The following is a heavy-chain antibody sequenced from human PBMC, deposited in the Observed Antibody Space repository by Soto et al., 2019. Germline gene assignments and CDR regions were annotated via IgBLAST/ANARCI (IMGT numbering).Heavy chain of an antibody. CDR1: GYTFTSYG. Sequence: ASVKVSCKASGYTFTSYGINWVRQAPGEGLKWMGWISAYNGNTNFAQNQGRVTLTTDTSTSTAYVELRSLRSDDTAVYYCARDSGYGGNSGPAYWGQGTLVTVSS. CDR2: ISAYNGNT. V-gene: IGHV1-18*01. D-gene: IGHD5-12*01. J-gene: IGHJ4*02. CDR3: ARDSGYGGNSGPAY.